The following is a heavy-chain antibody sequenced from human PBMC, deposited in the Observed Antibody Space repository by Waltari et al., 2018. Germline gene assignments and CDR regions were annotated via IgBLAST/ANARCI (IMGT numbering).Heavy chain of an antibody. CDR3: AKFGLSGNGQGMDV. CDR2: ISTSDSPI. CDR1: GFRFSSYE. Sequence: EVQLVESGGGLVQPGGSLRLSCAASGFRFSSYEMTWVRQAPGKGLELVSYISTSDSPIYYADSVKGRFTISRDNAKNSLYLQMNSLRVEDTAVYYCAKFGLSGNGQGMDVWGQGTTVTVSS. D-gene: IGHD2-8*01. J-gene: IGHJ6*02. V-gene: IGHV3-48*03.